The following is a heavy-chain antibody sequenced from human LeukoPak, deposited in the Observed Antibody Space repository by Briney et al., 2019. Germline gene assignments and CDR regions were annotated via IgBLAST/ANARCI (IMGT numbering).Heavy chain of an antibody. CDR2: LYDSNEN. CDR3: ARGLSGHSIFGSGLSDY. D-gene: IGHD3-10*01. Sequence: PGGSLRLSCVASGFSVSTNYMNWVRQAPGKGPEWVSVLYDSNENFYLAAVEGRFFISRDSPTNTLYLQMNSLRPEDTAVYYCARGLSGHSIFGSGLSDYWGRGTLVTFSS. J-gene: IGHJ4*02. CDR1: GFSVSTNY. V-gene: IGHV3-53*05.